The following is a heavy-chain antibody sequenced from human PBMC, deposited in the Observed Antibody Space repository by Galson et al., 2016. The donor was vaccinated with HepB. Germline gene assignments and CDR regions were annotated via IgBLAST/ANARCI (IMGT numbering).Heavy chain of an antibody. D-gene: IGHD1-26*01. Sequence: LSRTCAVSGGSISSSDWWRWVRQPPGKGLEWIGVIFHSGSTNYNPSLKSRVTISGDNSKNQFSLKLSSVTAADTAVYYCAKEGEWGPPNAFDSWGQGTLVTVSS. V-gene: IGHV4-4*02. CDR1: GGSISSSDW. J-gene: IGHJ4*02. CDR3: AKEGEWGPPNAFDS. CDR2: IFHSGST.